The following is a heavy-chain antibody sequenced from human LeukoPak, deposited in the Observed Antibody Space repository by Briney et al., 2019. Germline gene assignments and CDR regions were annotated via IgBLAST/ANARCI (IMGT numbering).Heavy chain of an antibody. D-gene: IGHD2-21*02. CDR3: ARGTGEVTAGYY. CDR1: GFTVRSFY. Sequence: PGGSLRLSCAASGFTVRSFYMSWVCQALGKGLEWVSVIYNDGRTFYADSVKGRFTISRDDSKNTLSLQMNSLRADDTAVYYCARGTGEVTAGYYWGQGTLVTVSS. J-gene: IGHJ4*02. V-gene: IGHV3-53*01. CDR2: IYNDGRT.